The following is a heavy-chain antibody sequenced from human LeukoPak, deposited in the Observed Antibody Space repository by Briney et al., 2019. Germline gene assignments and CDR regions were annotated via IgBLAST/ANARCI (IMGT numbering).Heavy chain of an antibody. CDR1: GFTFSSYA. Sequence: PGGSLRLSCAASGFTFSSYAMSWVRQAPGKGLEWVSAISGSGGSTYYADSVKGRFTISRDNAKNSLYLQMNSLRAEDTAVYYCASAFAKGYCSGGSCLGFGYWGQGTLVTVSS. D-gene: IGHD2-15*01. J-gene: IGHJ4*02. V-gene: IGHV3-23*01. CDR3: ASAFAKGYCSGGSCLGFGY. CDR2: ISGSGGST.